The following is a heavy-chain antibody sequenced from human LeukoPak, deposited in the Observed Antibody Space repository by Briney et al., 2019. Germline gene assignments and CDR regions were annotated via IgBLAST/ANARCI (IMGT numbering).Heavy chain of an antibody. CDR1: GGSISSYY. Sequence: SETLSPTCTVSGGSISSYYWSWIRQPPGKGLEWIGYIYYSGSTNYNPSLKSRVTISVDTSKNQFSLKLSSVTAADTAVYYCARVSYYYDSSGYYSRRLGAFDIWGQGTMVTVSS. J-gene: IGHJ3*02. D-gene: IGHD3-22*01. V-gene: IGHV4-59*01. CDR2: IYYSGST. CDR3: ARVSYYYDSSGYYSRRLGAFDI.